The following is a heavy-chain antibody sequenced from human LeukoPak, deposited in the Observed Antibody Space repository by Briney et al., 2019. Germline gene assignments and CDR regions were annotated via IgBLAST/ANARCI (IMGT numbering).Heavy chain of an antibody. Sequence: GGSLRLSCVASGFTFSGYAMSWVRQAPGRGLEWVSVISGSGGGTSYTDSVKGRFTISRDNSKNTLYLQMNSLRAEDTALYYCAKDRLSSPTAPRLDPWGQGTQVTVSS. J-gene: IGHJ5*02. CDR2: ISGSGGGT. CDR3: AKDRLSSPTAPRLDP. V-gene: IGHV3-23*01. D-gene: IGHD2/OR15-2a*01. CDR1: GFTFSGYA.